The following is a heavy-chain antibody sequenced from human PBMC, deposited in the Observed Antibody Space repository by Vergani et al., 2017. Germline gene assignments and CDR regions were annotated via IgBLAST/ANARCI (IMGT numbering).Heavy chain of an antibody. CDR2: FDPEDGET. CDR3: ARDPGRGYCSGGSCYSNYYYYMDV. J-gene: IGHJ6*03. D-gene: IGHD2-15*01. CDR1: GYTLTELS. Sequence: QVQLVQSGAEVKKPGASVKVSCKVSGYTLTELSMHWVRQAPGKGLEWMGGFDPEDGETIYAQKFQGRVTMTEDTSTDTAYMELSSLRSEDTAVYYCARDPGRGYCSGGSCYSNYYYYMDVWGKGTTVTVSS. V-gene: IGHV1-24*01.